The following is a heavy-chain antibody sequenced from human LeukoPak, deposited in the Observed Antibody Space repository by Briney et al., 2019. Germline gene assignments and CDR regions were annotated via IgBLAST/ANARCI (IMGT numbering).Heavy chain of an antibody. CDR3: ARERVLEVATTSFDY. J-gene: IGHJ4*02. CDR2: IYHSGST. CDR1: GGSISSGGYY. V-gene: IGHV4-30-2*01. Sequence: SETLSLTCTVSGGSISSGGYYWSWIRQPPGKGLEWIGYIYHSGSTYYNPSLKSRVTISVDRSKNQFSLKRSSVTAADTAVYYCARERVLEVATTSFDYWGQGTLVTVSS. D-gene: IGHD5-12*01.